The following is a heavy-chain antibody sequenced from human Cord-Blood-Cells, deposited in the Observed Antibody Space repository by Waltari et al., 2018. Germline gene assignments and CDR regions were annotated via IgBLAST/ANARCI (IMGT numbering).Heavy chain of an antibody. D-gene: IGHD3-3*01. CDR2: IIPIFGKA. CDR1: GGTFSSYA. J-gene: IGHJ2*01. CDR3: ARGDFWSGYYANWYFDL. Sequence: QVQLVQSGAEVKKPGSSVKVSCKASGGTFSSYAISWVRQDPGTGLEWMGGIIPIFGKANYAQKFQGRVTITADKSTSTAYMELSSLRSEDTAVYYCARGDFWSGYYANWYFDLWGRGTLVTVSS. V-gene: IGHV1-69*06.